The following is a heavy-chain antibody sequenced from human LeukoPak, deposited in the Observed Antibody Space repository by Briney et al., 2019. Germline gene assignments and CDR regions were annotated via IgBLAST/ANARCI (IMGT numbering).Heavy chain of an antibody. J-gene: IGHJ4*02. D-gene: IGHD6-13*01. CDR2: IYYSGTT. Sequence: SETLSLTCTVSGGSISSYYWSWIRQPPGKGLEWIGYIYYSGTTNYNPSLKSRVTISVDTFKNQFSLKLSSVTAADTAVYYCARGVYIAAAQYAYWGQGTLVTVSS. CDR1: GGSISSYY. V-gene: IGHV4-59*01. CDR3: ARGVYIAAAQYAY.